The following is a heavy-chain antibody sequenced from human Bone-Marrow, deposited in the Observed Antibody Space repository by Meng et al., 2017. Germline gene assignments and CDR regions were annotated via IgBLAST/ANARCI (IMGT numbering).Heavy chain of an antibody. CDR1: GYTFPDYG. D-gene: IGHD6-13*01. V-gene: IGHV1-2*06. CDR3: ARDEDISAAGKLFGDY. Sequence: QVQRGHTGAQVKTPGASVKVSCKASGYTFPDYGIHWVRRAPGQGLEWMGRINPKIGNTNYAQRFQGRVTMTGDKSISTAYMELSGLRSDDTAMYYCARDEDISAAGKLFGDYWGQGNLVTVSS. J-gene: IGHJ4*02. CDR2: INPKIGNT.